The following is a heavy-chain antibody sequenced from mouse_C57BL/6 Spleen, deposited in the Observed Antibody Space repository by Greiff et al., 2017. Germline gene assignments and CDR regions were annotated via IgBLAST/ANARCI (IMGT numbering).Heavy chain of an antibody. Sequence: VQLQQPGAELVRPGTSVKLSCKASGYTFTSYWMHWVKQRPGQGLEWIGVIDPSDSYTNYNQKFKGKATLTVDTSSSTAYMQLSSLTSEDSAVYYCARPLYYDYGDFDYWGQGTTLPVSS. CDR1: GYTFTSYW. CDR3: ARPLYYDYGDFDY. D-gene: IGHD2-4*01. V-gene: IGHV1-59*01. J-gene: IGHJ2*01. CDR2: IDPSDSYT.